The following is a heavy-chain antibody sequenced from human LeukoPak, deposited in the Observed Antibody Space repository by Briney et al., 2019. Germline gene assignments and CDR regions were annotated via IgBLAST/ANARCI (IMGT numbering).Heavy chain of an antibody. CDR2: IVVGSGST. V-gene: IGHV1-58*02. Sequence: ASVKVSCKASGFTFTSSAMQWVRQARGQRLEWIGWIVVGSGSTNYAQKFQERVTITRDMSTSTAYMELSSLRSEDTAVYYCAAVGGSSWYRAPSDAFDIWGQGTMVTVSS. D-gene: IGHD6-13*01. CDR3: AAVGGSSWYRAPSDAFDI. CDR1: GFTFTSSA. J-gene: IGHJ3*02.